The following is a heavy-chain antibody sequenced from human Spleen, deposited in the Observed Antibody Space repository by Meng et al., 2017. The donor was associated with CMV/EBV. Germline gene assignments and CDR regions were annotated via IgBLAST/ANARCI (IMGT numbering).Heavy chain of an antibody. V-gene: IGHV3-33*01. D-gene: IGHD6-13*01. CDR1: GFTFSTYD. Sequence: GGSLRLSCAASGFTFSTYDMHWVRQAPGKGLEWVAVIWYDGNSKYYADSVKGRFTISRDNSKNTLYLQMNSLRAEDTALYYCARGSYRSSWYPDYWGQGALVTVSS. CDR2: IWYDGNSK. CDR3: ARGSYRSSWYPDY. J-gene: IGHJ4*02.